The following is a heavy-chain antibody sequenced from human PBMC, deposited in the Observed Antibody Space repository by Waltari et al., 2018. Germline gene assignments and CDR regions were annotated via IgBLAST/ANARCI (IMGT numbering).Heavy chain of an antibody. CDR1: GGTFRRYA. CDR2: ISPVFGTS. V-gene: IGHV1-69*08. Sequence: QVQQVQSGAEVKKPGSSVKVSCKASGGTFRRYAISWWRRAPGQGLAWMGRISPVFGTSNDAQKCQGRVTITADKSTSTAYMELSSLRSEDTAVYYCARITRNGDFEVDYWGQGTLVTVSS. D-gene: IGHD4-17*01. CDR3: ARITRNGDFEVDY. J-gene: IGHJ4*02.